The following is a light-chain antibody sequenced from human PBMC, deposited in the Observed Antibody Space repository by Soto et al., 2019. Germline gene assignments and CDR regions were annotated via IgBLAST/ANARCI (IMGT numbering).Light chain of an antibody. CDR1: RNVSIY. CDR3: QQSYNMPS. V-gene: IGKV1-39*01. J-gene: IGKJ5*01. CDR2: ATS. Sequence: EIPLTQSRSSLAASVGDRLTLTCRASRNVSIYLNWYQHKPGKGPTLLIHATSNLQIGVPSRFSGSGSGTEFTLPIRSLEPEDFGTYYCQQSYNMPSFGQGTRLEI.